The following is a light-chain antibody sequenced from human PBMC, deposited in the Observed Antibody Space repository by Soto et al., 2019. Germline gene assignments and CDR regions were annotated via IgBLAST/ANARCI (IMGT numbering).Light chain of an antibody. CDR3: SSYTTSSSVV. J-gene: IGLJ2*01. V-gene: IGLV2-14*01. CDR2: DVT. Sequence: QSALTQPASVSGSPGQSITISCTGTSGDIGAYDYVSWYQQHPGKAPKVMIRDVTHRPSGVSTRFSGSKSGNTASLTISGLQAEDEADYYCSSYTTSSSVVFGGGTKLTV. CDR1: SGDIGAYDY.